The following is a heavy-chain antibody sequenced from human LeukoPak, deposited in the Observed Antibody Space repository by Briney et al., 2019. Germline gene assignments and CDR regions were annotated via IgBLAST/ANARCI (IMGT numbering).Heavy chain of an antibody. J-gene: IGHJ5*02. CDR3: ARGLIIGNWFDP. V-gene: IGHV1-8*01. CDR1: GYTFTSYD. D-gene: IGHD2-8*01. Sequence: ASVKVSCKASGYTFTSYDINWVRQATGQGLEWMGWMNPNSGSTGYAQKFQGRVTITRNTSISTAYMELSSLRSEDTAVYYCARGLIIGNWFDPWGQGTLVVVSS. CDR2: MNPNSGST.